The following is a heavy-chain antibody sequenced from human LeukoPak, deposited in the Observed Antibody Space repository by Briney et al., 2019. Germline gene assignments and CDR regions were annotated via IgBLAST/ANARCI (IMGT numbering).Heavy chain of an antibody. CDR3: ARGASSSWYLVEYYMDV. V-gene: IGHV4-38-2*02. CDR2: IYHSGST. CDR1: GYSISSGYY. J-gene: IGHJ6*03. Sequence: SETLSLTCTVSGYSISSGYYWGWIRQPPGKGLEWIGSIYHSGSTYYNPSLKSRVTISVDTSMNQFSLKLSSVTAADTAVYYCARGASSSWYLVEYYMDVWGKGTTVTVSS. D-gene: IGHD6-13*01.